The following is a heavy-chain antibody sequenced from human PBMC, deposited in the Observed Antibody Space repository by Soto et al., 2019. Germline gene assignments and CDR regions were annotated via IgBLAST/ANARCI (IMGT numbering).Heavy chain of an antibody. CDR3: ASILYYYDSSGYPR. J-gene: IGHJ4*02. V-gene: IGHV4-39*01. D-gene: IGHD3-22*01. CDR2: IYYSGST. CDR1: GGSISSSSYY. Sequence: QLQLQESGPGLVKPSETLSLTCTVSGGSISSSSYYWGWIRQPPGKGLEWIGSIYYSGSTYYNPSLKSRVTISVDTSKNQFSLKLSSVTAADTAVYYCASILYYYDSSGYPRWGQGTLVTVSS.